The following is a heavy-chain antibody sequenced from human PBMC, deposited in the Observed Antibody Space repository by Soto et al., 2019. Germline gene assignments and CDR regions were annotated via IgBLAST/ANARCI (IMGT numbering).Heavy chain of an antibody. D-gene: IGHD6-6*01. V-gene: IGHV3-9*01. Sequence: DVQLVESWGGLVQPGRSLRLSCAASGFTFDDYALHWVRQAPGKGLEWVSGISWNSGTIGYADSVRGRFTISRDNAKNSLYLQMNSVRAEDTALYYCAKGLYSSLSSTFDYWGQGTLVTVSS. CDR1: GFTFDDYA. CDR3: AKGLYSSLSSTFDY. CDR2: ISWNSGTI. J-gene: IGHJ4*02.